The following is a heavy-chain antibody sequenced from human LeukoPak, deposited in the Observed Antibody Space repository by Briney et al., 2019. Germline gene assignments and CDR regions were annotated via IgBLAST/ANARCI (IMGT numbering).Heavy chain of an antibody. CDR1: GFTFSTFA. CDR3: ARVNDSSGYYSSSFDY. J-gene: IGHJ4*02. D-gene: IGHD3-22*01. CDR2: ISDDGSYK. V-gene: IGHV3-30*04. Sequence: GGSLRLSCAASGFTFSTFAMNWVRQAPGKGLEWVAVISDDGSYKYYADSVKGRFTISRDNSKNTLYLQMNSLRAEDTAVYYCARVNDSSGYYSSSFDYWGQGTLVSVSS.